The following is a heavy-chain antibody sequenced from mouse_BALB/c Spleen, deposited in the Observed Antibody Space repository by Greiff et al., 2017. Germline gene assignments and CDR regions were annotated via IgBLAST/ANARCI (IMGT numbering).Heavy chain of an antibody. Sequence: VMLVESGPGLVAPSQSLSITCTVSGFSLTGYGVNWVRQPPGKGLEWLGMIWGDGSTDYNSALKSRLSISKDNSKSQVFLKMNSLQTDDTARYYCARDRELAMITTSYYAMDYWGQGTSVTVSS. D-gene: IGHD2-4*01. J-gene: IGHJ4*01. V-gene: IGHV2-6-7*01. CDR2: IWGDGST. CDR3: ARDRELAMITTSYYAMDY. CDR1: GFSLTGYG.